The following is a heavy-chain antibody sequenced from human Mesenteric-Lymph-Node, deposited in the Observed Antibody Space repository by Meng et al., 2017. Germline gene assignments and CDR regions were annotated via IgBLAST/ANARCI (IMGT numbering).Heavy chain of an antibody. D-gene: IGHD3-10*01. Sequence: EGQVVRSGAWLVLPEGSLELSCAGGGFTFCVTAIHGVRRACRKWLEYVARIRSKANSYATANAASVKCKISISRDDSKMTAELQVNSLKSVDACVYYWKTGRGDYWGQGILVTVSS. CDR1: GFTFCVTA. V-gene: IGHV3-73*02. CDR2: IRSKANSYAT. J-gene: IGHJ4*02. CDR3: KTGRGDY.